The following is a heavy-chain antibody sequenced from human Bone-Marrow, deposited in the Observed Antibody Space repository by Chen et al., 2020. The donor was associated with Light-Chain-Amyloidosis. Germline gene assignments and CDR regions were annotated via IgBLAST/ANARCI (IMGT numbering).Heavy chain of an antibody. CDR2: VSGSTVST. V-gene: IGHV3-23*01. Sequence: ALRLSCATSGFNFSSFGMSWVRQAPGKGLEWVSTVSGSTVSTYYAGAVKGRFIISRDNSKSTLYLQMNSLRAGDTAVYFCTRKGGYLDFWGQGSLVTVSS. J-gene: IGHJ4*02. D-gene: IGHD3-10*01. CDR1: GFNFSSFG. CDR3: TRKGGYLDF.